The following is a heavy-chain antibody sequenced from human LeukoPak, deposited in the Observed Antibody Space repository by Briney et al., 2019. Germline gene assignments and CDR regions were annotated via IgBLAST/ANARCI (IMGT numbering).Heavy chain of an antibody. CDR2: IYYSGST. D-gene: IGHD3-10*01. V-gene: IGHV4-59*01. CDR3: ARDRYGSGSPDDAFDI. CDR1: GGSISSYY. Sequence: PSETLSLTCTVSGGSISSYYWSWIRQPPGKGLDWNRYIYYSGSTNYNPSLKSRVTISVDTSKNQFSLKLSSVTAADTAVYYCARDRYGSGSPDDAFDIWGQGTMVTVSS. J-gene: IGHJ3*02.